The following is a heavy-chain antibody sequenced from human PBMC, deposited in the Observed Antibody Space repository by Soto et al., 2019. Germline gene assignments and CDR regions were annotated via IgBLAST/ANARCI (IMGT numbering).Heavy chain of an antibody. V-gene: IGHV4-39*01. J-gene: IGHJ4*02. CDR1: GSSISSSTYY. CDR2: IYNSEST. Sequence: PSETLSLTCTVSGSSISSSTYYWGWIRQPPGKWLEWIGSIYNSESTYYNPSLKSRVTISVDTSKNQFSLKLSSVTAADTAVYQCATITIFGVVPNYFDYWGQGTLVTVSS. D-gene: IGHD3-3*01. CDR3: ATITIFGVVPNYFDY.